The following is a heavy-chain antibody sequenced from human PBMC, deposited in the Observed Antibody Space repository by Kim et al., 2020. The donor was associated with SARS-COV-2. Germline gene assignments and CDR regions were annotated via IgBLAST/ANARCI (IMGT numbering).Heavy chain of an antibody. V-gene: IGHV3-23*03. CDR2: IYSGGSST. CDR3: AKLLWFGPMDV. CDR1: GFTFSSYA. D-gene: IGHD3-10*01. J-gene: IGHJ6*02. Sequence: GGSLRLSCAASGFTFSSYAMSWVRQAPGKGLEWVSVIYSGGSSTYYADSVKGRFTISRDNSKNTLYLQMNSLRAEDTAVYYCAKLLWFGPMDVWGQGTTVTVSS.